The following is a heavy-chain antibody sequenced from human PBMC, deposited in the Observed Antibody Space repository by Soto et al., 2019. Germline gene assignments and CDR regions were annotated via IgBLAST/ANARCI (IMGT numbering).Heavy chain of an antibody. Sequence: GGSLRLSCTASGFTFGDYAMSWFRQAPGKGLEWVGFIRSKAYGGTTEYAASVKGRFTISRDDSKSIAYLQMNSLKTEDTAVYYCTRGGYGSGSYYLRGLPYYFDYWGQGTLVTVSS. CDR3: TRGGYGSGSYYLRGLPYYFDY. J-gene: IGHJ4*02. CDR1: GFTFGDYA. CDR2: IRSKAYGGTT. V-gene: IGHV3-49*03. D-gene: IGHD3-10*01.